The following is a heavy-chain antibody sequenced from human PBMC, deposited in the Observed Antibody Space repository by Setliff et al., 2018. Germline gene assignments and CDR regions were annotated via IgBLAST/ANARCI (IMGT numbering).Heavy chain of an antibody. D-gene: IGHD4-4*01. Sequence: GGSLRLSCAASGFNFNSYSMNWVREAPGKGLEWVALISKDETKKYLADSVRGRFTISRDSSRNTVDLQMSSLRPEDTALYYCARSTETFSGEDFYFFYYMDVWGKGTTVTVSS. V-gene: IGHV3-30*04. CDR2: ISKDETKK. J-gene: IGHJ6*03. CDR1: GFNFNSYS. CDR3: ARSTETFSGEDFYFFYYMDV.